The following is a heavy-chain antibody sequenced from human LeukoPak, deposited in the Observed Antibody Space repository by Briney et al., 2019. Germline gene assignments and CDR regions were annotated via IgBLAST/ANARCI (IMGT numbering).Heavy chain of an antibody. CDR2: ISSNGGST. V-gene: IGHV3-64*01. CDR3: ARRFGDPTYMDV. J-gene: IGHJ6*02. CDR1: GFTFSSYG. D-gene: IGHD3-10*01. Sequence: GGPLRLSCAASGFTFSSYGMHWVRQAPGKGLEYGSVISSNGGSTYYANSVKGRFTISRDNSKNTLYLQMGSLRAEDMAVYYCARRFGDPTYMDVWGQGTTVTVSS.